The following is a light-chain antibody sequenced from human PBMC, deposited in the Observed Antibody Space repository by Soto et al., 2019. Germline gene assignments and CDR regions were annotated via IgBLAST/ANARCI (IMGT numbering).Light chain of an antibody. CDR1: STDVGGYNY. J-gene: IGLJ1*01. Sequence: QSVLTQPRSVSGSPGQSVTISCTGTSTDVGGYNYVSWYQQHPGKVPKLMLYDVSKRPSGVPDRFSGSKSGYTASLTISGLQAEDDADYYCCSYAGRDTLYVLGSGNKVTVL. CDR2: DVS. V-gene: IGLV2-11*01. CDR3: CSYAGRDTLYV.